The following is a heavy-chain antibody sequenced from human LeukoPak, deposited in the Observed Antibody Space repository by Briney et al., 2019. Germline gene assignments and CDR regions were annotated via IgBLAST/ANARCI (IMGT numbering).Heavy chain of an antibody. CDR2: ITSSSSTI. Sequence: VGSLRLSCAASAFSFSAYNMNWVRQAPGKGLEWVSYITSSSSTIYYADSVEGRFTISRDNAKNSLYLQMNSQRAEDTAVYYCARETTSFYYMDVWGKGTTVTVSS. V-gene: IGHV3-48*01. CDR1: AFSFSAYN. D-gene: IGHD1/OR15-1a*01. J-gene: IGHJ6*03. CDR3: ARETTSFYYMDV.